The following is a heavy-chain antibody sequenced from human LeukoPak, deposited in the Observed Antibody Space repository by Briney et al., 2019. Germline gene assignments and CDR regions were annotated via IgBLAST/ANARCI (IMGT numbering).Heavy chain of an antibody. D-gene: IGHD5-24*01. CDR1: GGSISSYY. CDR3: ARHRDGYHFDY. V-gene: IGHV4-59*08. Sequence: PSETLSLTCTVSGGSISSYYWSWIRQPPGKGLEWIGYIYYSGSTNYNPSPKSRVIMSVDTSKNQFSLNLSFVTAADTAVYYRARHRDGYHFDYWGQGTLATVSS. CDR2: IYYSGST. J-gene: IGHJ4*02.